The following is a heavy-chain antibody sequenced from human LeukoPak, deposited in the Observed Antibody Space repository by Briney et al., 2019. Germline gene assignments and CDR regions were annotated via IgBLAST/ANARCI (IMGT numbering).Heavy chain of an antibody. V-gene: IGHV4-30-4*08. CDR1: GGSISSGDYY. D-gene: IGHD5-18*01. J-gene: IGHJ4*02. CDR2: IYYSGST. Sequence: SQTLSLTCTVSGGSISSGDYYWSWIRQPPGKGLEWIGYIYYSGSTNYNPSLKSRVTISVDTSKNQFSLKLSSVTAADAAVYYCARRLGYSYGYFDYWGQGTLVTVSS. CDR3: ARRLGYSYGYFDY.